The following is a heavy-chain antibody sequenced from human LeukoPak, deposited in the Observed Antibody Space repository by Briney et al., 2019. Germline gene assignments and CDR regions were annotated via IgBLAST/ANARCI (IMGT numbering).Heavy chain of an antibody. Sequence: SETLSLTCTVSGGSISSYYWSWIRQPPGKGLEWIGYIYYSGSTNYNPSLKSRVTISVNTSKNQFSLKLSSVTAADTAVYYCARHTLLWFGELSGHFDYWGQGTLVTVSS. CDR3: ARHTLLWFGELSGHFDY. J-gene: IGHJ4*02. CDR2: IYYSGST. D-gene: IGHD3-10*01. V-gene: IGHV4-59*08. CDR1: GGSISSYY.